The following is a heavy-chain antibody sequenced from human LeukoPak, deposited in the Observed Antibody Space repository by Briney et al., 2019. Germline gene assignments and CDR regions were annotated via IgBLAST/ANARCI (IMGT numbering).Heavy chain of an antibody. V-gene: IGHV3-23*01. Sequence: GGSLRLSCAASGFTFSSYAMSWVRQAPGKGLEWVSAISGSGGSTYYADSVKGRLTISRDNSKNTLYLQMNSLRAEDTAVYYCAKTPDNYYYYYGMDVWGQGTTVTVSS. CDR1: GFTFSSYA. CDR2: ISGSGGST. CDR3: AKTPDNYYYYYGMDV. D-gene: IGHD1-20*01. J-gene: IGHJ6*02.